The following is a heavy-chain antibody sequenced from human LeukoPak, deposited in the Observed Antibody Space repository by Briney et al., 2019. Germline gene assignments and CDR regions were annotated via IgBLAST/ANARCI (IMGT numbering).Heavy chain of an antibody. Sequence: SETLSLTRTASGGSISSYYWSWIRQPPGKGLEWIGYIYYSGSTNYNPSLKSRVTISVDTSKNQFSLKLSSVTAADTAVYYCARGSNYYDSKNSWFDPWGQGTLVTVSS. CDR3: ARGSNYYDSKNSWFDP. CDR1: GGSISSYY. CDR2: IYYSGST. D-gene: IGHD3-22*01. J-gene: IGHJ5*02. V-gene: IGHV4-59*01.